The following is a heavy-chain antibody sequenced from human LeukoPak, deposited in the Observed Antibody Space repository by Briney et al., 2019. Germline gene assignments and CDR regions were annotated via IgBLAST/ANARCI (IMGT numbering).Heavy chain of an antibody. V-gene: IGHV4-59*08. Sequence: PSETLSLTCTVSGGSISSYYWSWIRQPPGKGLEWIGYIYYSGSTNYNPSLKSRVTISVDTSKNQFSLKLSSVTAADTAVYYCARVAYCGGDCYSLWGRFDYWGQGTLVTVSS. CDR1: GGSISSYY. J-gene: IGHJ4*02. CDR2: IYYSGST. D-gene: IGHD2-21*02. CDR3: ARVAYCGGDCYSLWGRFDY.